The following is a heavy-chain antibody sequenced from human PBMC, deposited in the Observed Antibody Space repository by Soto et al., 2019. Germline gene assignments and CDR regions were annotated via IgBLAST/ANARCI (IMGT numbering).Heavy chain of an antibody. CDR3: ARERQVGPSSGRFDP. CDR2: ITYNGRT. Sequence: QVHLQESGPGLVKPSQTLSLTCSVNGDSINSDSVYWSWIRQSPGKGLEYIGYITYNGRTFYNPSLKRRVPMSVDTPKNQFSLEVRSVTAADTAVYYCARERQVGPSSGRFDPWGQGTLVTVST. J-gene: IGHJ5*02. V-gene: IGHV4-31*03. CDR1: GDSINSDSVY.